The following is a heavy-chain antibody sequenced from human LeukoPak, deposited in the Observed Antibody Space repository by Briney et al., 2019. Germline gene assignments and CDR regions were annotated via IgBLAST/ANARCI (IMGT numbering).Heavy chain of an antibody. J-gene: IGHJ4*02. CDR3: ARGIGQWLGIDY. V-gene: IGHV1-2*02. D-gene: IGHD6-19*01. Sequence: ASVKVSCKASRYTFTGYYVHWVRHAPGQGLEWMGCINPNSGGTNYAQKFQGRVTMTRDTSISTAYMELSSLRSDDTAVYYCARGIGQWLGIDYWGQGTLVTVSS. CDR1: RYTFTGYY. CDR2: INPNSGGT.